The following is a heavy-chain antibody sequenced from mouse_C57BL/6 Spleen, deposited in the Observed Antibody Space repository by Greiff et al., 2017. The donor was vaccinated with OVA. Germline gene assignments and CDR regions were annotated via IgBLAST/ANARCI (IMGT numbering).Heavy chain of an antibody. CDR3: ARKYYGSSYGWFAY. D-gene: IGHD1-1*01. V-gene: IGHV5-17*01. Sequence: EVQLQESGGGLVKPGGSLKLSCAASGFTFSDYGMHWVRQAPEKGLEWVAYISSGSSTIYYADTVKGRFTISRDNAKNTLFLQMTSLRSEDTAMYYCARKYYGSSYGWFAYWGQGTLVTVSA. CDR2: ISSGSSTI. J-gene: IGHJ3*01. CDR1: GFTFSDYG.